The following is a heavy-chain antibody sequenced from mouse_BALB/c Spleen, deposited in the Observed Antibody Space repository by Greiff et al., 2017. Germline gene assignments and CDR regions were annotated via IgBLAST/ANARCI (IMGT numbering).Heavy chain of an antibody. CDR2: INSNGGST. CDR1: GFTFSSYY. Sequence: EVQLVESGGGLVKLGGSLKLSCAASGFTFSSYYMSWVRQTPEKRLELVAAINSNGGSTYYPDTVKGRFTISRDNAKNTLYLQMSSLKSEDTALYYCARQGGSYAMDYWGQGTSVTVSS. J-gene: IGHJ4*01. CDR3: ARQGGSYAMDY. V-gene: IGHV5-6-2*01.